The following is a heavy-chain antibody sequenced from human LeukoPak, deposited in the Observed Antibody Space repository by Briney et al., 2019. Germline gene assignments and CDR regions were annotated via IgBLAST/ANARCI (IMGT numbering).Heavy chain of an antibody. CDR3: ARGVVAVHGAFDI. Sequence: ASVKVSCKASGGTFSRYAMSWVRQAPGQGLEWMGGIIPMFGTSDHAQKFQGRVTITADESTTTVYMELSGLRSEDTAVYYCARGVVAVHGAFDIWGHGTMVTVSS. V-gene: IGHV1-69*01. D-gene: IGHD3-22*01. J-gene: IGHJ3*02. CDR1: GGTFSRYA. CDR2: IIPMFGTS.